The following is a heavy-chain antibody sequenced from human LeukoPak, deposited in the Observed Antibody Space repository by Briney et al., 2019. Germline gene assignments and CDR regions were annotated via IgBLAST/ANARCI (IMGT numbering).Heavy chain of an antibody. CDR2: ISYDGSNK. CDR3: AKPARTDHADY. V-gene: IGHV3-30*04. D-gene: IGHD1-14*01. J-gene: IGHJ4*02. Sequence: PGGSLRLSCAASGFTFSSYAMHWVRQAPGKGLEWVAVISYDGSNKYYADSVKGRFTISRDNSKNTLYLQMNSLRAEDTAVYYCAKPARTDHADYWGQGTLVTVSS. CDR1: GFTFSSYA.